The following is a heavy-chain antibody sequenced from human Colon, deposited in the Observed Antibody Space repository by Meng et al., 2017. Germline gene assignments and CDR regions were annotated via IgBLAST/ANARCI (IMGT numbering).Heavy chain of an antibody. J-gene: IGHJ4*02. CDR3: ASFPPPGKQWLVTDY. CDR1: GGSISSSNW. V-gene: IGHV4-4*02. D-gene: IGHD6-19*01. CDR2: IYHSGST. Sequence: GQLRGPGPGAVKPSGTLSLTFAVCGGSISSSNWWSWVRQPPGKGLEWIGEIYHSGSTNYNPSLKSRVTISVDKSKNQFSLKLSSVTAADTAVYYCASFPPPGKQWLVTDYWGQGTLVTVSS.